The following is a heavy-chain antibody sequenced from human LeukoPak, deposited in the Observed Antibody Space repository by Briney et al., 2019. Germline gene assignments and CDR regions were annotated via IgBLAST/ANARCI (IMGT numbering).Heavy chain of an antibody. Sequence: GGSLRLSCAASGFTFSSYAMSWVRQAPGKGLEWVSDISGSGGSTYYEDSVKGRFTISRDNSKNTLYLQMNSLRAEDTAVYYCAKVDTIFGVVNHAFDIWGQGTMVTVSS. CDR3: AKVDTIFGVVNHAFDI. D-gene: IGHD3-3*01. J-gene: IGHJ3*02. CDR2: ISGSGGST. CDR1: GFTFSSYA. V-gene: IGHV3-23*01.